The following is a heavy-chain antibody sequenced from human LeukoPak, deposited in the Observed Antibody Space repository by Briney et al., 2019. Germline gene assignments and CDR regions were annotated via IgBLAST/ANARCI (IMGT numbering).Heavy chain of an antibody. J-gene: IGHJ4*02. V-gene: IGHV4-34*01. CDR1: GFTFSSYS. Sequence: GSLRLSCAASGFTFSSYSMNWVRQPPGKGLEWIGEINHSGSTNYNPSLKSRVTISVDTSKNQFSLKLSSVTAADTAVYYCARGSQYYYDITGYYSHDYWGQGTLVTVSS. D-gene: IGHD3-22*01. CDR2: INHSGST. CDR3: ARGSQYYYDITGYYSHDY.